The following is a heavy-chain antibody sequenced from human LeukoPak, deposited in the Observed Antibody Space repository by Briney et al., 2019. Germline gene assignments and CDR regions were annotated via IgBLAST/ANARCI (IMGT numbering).Heavy chain of an antibody. CDR1: DGSIINYY. CDR2: IYYSGGT. CDR3: ARTGDSSGYYSPNDF. V-gene: IGHV4-59*01. Sequence: SETLSLTCTVSDGSIINYYWTWIRQPPGKGLEWIGFIYYSGGTDYNPSLKSRVTISVDTSKNQFSLKLSSVTAADTGVYYCARTGDSSGYYSPNDFWGQGTLVTVSS. D-gene: IGHD3-22*01. J-gene: IGHJ4*02.